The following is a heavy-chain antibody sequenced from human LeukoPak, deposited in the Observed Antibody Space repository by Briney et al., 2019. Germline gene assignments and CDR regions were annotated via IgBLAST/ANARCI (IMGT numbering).Heavy chain of an antibody. Sequence: SETLSLTCTVSGGSICGYNWSWIPPPPGQGLEWSGYIYYSGSTNYYPARKSRVTISLDTSKNQISLKLSSVTAADTAVYYCARESWNYRKDYYCMDVWGQGTTVTVSS. J-gene: IGHJ6*02. CDR2: IYYSGST. D-gene: IGHD1-7*01. V-gene: IGHV4-59*01. CDR3: ARESWNYRKDYYCMDV. CDR1: GGSICGYN.